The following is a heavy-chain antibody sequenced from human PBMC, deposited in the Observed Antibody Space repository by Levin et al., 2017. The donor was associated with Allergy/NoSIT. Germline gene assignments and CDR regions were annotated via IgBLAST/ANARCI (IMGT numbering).Heavy chain of an antibody. CDR1: GFTFRSYD. CDR3: AKGNQYCSSGSCYSPYYGMDV. V-gene: IGHV3-23*01. CDR2: ISGSGGRI. J-gene: IGHJ6*02. Sequence: GGSLRLSCAASGFTFRSYDMSWVRQAPGKGLEWVSDISGSGGRIYYAGSVKGRFTISRDNSKNTLYLQMSGLRAEDTAVYYCAKGNQYCSSGSCYSPYYGMDVWGQGTTVTVSS. D-gene: IGHD2-15*01.